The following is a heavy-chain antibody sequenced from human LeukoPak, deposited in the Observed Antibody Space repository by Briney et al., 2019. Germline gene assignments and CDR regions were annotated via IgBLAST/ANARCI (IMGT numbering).Heavy chain of an antibody. CDR3: AKYSSGHTIDY. CDR1: GFTVSSNY. J-gene: IGHJ4*02. V-gene: IGHV3-66*01. Sequence: GGSLRLSCAASGFTVSSNYMSWVRQAPGKGLEWVSVIYSGGSTYYADSVKGRFTIFRDNSKNTLYLQMNSLRAEDTAVYYCAKYSSGHTIDYWGQGTLVTVSS. D-gene: IGHD6-19*01. CDR2: IYSGGST.